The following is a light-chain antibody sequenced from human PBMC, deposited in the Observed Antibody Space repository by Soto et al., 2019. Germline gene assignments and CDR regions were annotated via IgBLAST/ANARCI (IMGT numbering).Light chain of an antibody. CDR1: QSINNN. J-gene: IGKJ5*01. CDR2: GIS. CDR3: QQYSQWPIT. Sequence: EIVLPQSPATLSVSAGESATLSSRSSQSINNNYLAWYQQKPGQAPRLLIYGISTRATGVPARFSGSGSGTEFTLTISSLQSEDFAVYSCQQYSQWPITFGQGTRLEIK. V-gene: IGKV3-15*01.